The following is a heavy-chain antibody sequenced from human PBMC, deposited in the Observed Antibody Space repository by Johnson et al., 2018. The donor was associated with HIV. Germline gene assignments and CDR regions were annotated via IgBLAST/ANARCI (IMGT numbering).Heavy chain of an antibody. D-gene: IGHD6-19*01. V-gene: IGHV3-30*02. CDR3: ARDSGGMYSSGWYGLGAFDI. J-gene: IGHJ3*02. CDR2: IRYDGIIK. CDR1: GFTFSNYG. Sequence: QVQLVESGGGVVQPGGSLRLSCAASGFTFSNYGMHWVRQAPGKGLEWVTFIRYDGIIKYYADSVKGRFTISRDNAKNSLYLQMNSLRAEDTAVYYCARDSGGMYSSGWYGLGAFDIWGQGTMVTVSS.